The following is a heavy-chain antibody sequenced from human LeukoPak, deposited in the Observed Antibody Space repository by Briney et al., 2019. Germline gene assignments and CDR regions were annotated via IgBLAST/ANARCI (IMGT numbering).Heavy chain of an antibody. CDR3: AVDVRDNYFDY. Sequence: ASVKVSCKASGYTFTGYGVTWVRQAPGQGLEWVGWISAYTGNTNYAQKLQGRVTMTTVTSTSTANMELRSLRAEDTAVYYCAVDVRDNYFDYWGQGTLVTVSS. J-gene: IGHJ4*02. D-gene: IGHD3-10*01. CDR1: GYTFTGYG. V-gene: IGHV1-18*01. CDR2: ISAYTGNT.